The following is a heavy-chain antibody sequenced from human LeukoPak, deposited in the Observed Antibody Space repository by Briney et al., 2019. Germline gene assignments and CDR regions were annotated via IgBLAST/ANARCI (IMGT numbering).Heavy chain of an antibody. CDR2: IYYSGST. D-gene: IGHD3-3*01. CDR3: ARVRDYDFWSGPDAYYFDY. CDR1: GGSISSYY. Sequence: KPSETLSLTCTVSGGSISSYYWSWIRQPPGKGLEWIGYIYYSGSTNYNPSPKSRVTISVDTSKNQFSLKLSSVTAADTAVYYCARVRDYDFWSGPDAYYFDYWGQGTLVTVSS. V-gene: IGHV4-59*01. J-gene: IGHJ4*02.